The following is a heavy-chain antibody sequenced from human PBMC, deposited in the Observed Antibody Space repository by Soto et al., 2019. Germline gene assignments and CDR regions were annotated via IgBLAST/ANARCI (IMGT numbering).Heavy chain of an antibody. CDR3: AKALNRDFSAFDS. CDR1: GFTFSTYV. J-gene: IGHJ4*02. Sequence: EVQMLESGGGLVQPGGSLRLSCAASGFTFSTYVMTWVRQAPDKGLEWVSTISDSGANTYYADSMKGRFTISRDNSKNTLYLQMNILRADDTAVYYCAKALNRDFSAFDSWRQGTQVSVSS. V-gene: IGHV3-23*01. CDR2: ISDSGANT. D-gene: IGHD3-10*01.